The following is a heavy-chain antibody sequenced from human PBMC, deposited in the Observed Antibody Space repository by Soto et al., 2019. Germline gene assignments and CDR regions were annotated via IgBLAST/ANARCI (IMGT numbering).Heavy chain of an antibody. D-gene: IGHD2-2*01. CDR1: GFTFSSYW. J-gene: IGHJ4*02. CDR3: ARISSTSCYDC. Sequence: GGSLRLSCAASGFTFSSYWMSWVRQAPGKGLEWVANIKQDGSEKYYVDSVKGRFTNSRDNAKNSMYLQRNSLRAEDTAVYYCARISSTSCYDCWGQGTLVTVSS. CDR2: IKQDGSEK. V-gene: IGHV3-7*01.